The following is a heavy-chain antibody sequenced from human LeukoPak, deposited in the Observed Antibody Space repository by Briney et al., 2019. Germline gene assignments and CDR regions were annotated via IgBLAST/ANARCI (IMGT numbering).Heavy chain of an antibody. D-gene: IGHD3-9*01. V-gene: IGHV3-23*01. Sequence: PGGSLRLSCAASGFTFSSYAMSWVRQAPGKGLEWVSAISGSGGSTYYADSVKGRFTISRDNSKNTLYLQMNSLRAEDTAVHYCAGVNYDILTGYLNPYYYYGMDVWGQGTTVTVSS. J-gene: IGHJ6*02. CDR2: ISGSGGST. CDR1: GFTFSSYA. CDR3: AGVNYDILTGYLNPYYYYGMDV.